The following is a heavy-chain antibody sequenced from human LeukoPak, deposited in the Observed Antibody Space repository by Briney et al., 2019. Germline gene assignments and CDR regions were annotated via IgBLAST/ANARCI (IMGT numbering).Heavy chain of an antibody. J-gene: IGHJ4*02. V-gene: IGHV3-48*01. Sequence: GGSLRLSCAASGFTFVSHGMIWVRQAPGKGLEWLSYISPGSTTINSADSVKDRFTTSRDKAKSSLFLQMNSLRAEDTAVYYCARVRGPTVTTMYFDYWGQGALVTVPS. CDR3: ARVRGPTVTTMYFDY. CDR1: GFTFVSHG. D-gene: IGHD4-17*01. CDR2: ISPGSTTI.